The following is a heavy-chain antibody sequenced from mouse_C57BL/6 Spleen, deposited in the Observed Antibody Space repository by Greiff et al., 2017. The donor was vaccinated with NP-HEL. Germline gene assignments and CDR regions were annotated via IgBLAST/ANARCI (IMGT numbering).Heavy chain of an antibody. V-gene: IGHV5-17*01. J-gene: IGHJ2*01. CDR2: ISSGSSTI. D-gene: IGHD1-1*02. CDR1: GFTFSDYG. CDR3: ARRGSYGYVDY. Sequence: EVKLVESGGGLVKPGGSLKLSCAASGFTFSDYGMHWVRQAPEKGLEWVAYISSGSSTIYYADTVKGRFTISSDNAKNNLFLQMTSLRSEDTAMYSCARRGSYGYVDYWGQGTTLTVSS.